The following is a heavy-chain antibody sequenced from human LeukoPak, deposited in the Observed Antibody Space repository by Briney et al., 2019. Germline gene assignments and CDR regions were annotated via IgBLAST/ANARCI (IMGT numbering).Heavy chain of an antibody. Sequence: SETLSLTCTVSGGSISSGSYYWSWIRQPAGKGLEWIGRIYTSGSTNYNPSLKSQVTISVDTSKNQSSLKLSSVTAADTAVYYCARGGEYCSSTSCYGRFDYWGQGTLVTVSS. CDR3: ARGGEYCSSTSCYGRFDY. J-gene: IGHJ4*02. D-gene: IGHD2-2*01. CDR2: IYTSGST. CDR1: GGSISSGSYY. V-gene: IGHV4-61*02.